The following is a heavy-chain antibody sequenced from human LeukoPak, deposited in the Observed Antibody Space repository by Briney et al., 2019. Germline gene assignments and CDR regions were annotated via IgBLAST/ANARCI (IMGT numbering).Heavy chain of an antibody. J-gene: IGHJ3*02. V-gene: IGHV3-43*02. D-gene: IGHD4-17*01. CDR1: GFTFDDYA. CDR2: ISGDGGST. CDR3: ANDYGDYVVAFDI. Sequence: GGSLRLSCAASGFTFDDYAMHWVRQAPGKGLEWVSLISGDGGSTYYADSVKGRFTISRDNSKNSLYLQMNSLRTEDTALYYCANDYGDYVVAFDIWGQGTMVTVSS.